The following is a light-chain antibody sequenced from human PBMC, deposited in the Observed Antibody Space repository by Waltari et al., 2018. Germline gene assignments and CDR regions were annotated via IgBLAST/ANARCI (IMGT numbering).Light chain of an antibody. J-gene: IGKJ2*01. V-gene: IGKV3-20*01. CDR3: QQYGSSPRT. CDR1: QNICGNY. Sequence: ENVLTQSPGTLSLSPGERSTLSCRASQNICGNYLVWYQHKPGQDPTLLIYYASRMSTGIPDRFSGSGSGSDFTLTISSLEPEDFAVYHCQQYGSSPRTFGQGTTLEI. CDR2: YAS.